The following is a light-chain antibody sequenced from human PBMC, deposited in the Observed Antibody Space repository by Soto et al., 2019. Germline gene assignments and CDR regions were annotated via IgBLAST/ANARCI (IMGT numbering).Light chain of an antibody. V-gene: IGLV2-8*01. Sequence: QSVLTQPPSASGSPGQSVTISCTGTSSDVGGYNYVSWYQQHPGKAPKLMIYEVSKRPSGVPDRFSGSKSGKTASLAVSGLQAEDEADYYCSSYAGSNVVFGGGTKLTVL. CDR1: SSDVGGYNY. CDR3: SSYAGSNVV. CDR2: EVS. J-gene: IGLJ2*01.